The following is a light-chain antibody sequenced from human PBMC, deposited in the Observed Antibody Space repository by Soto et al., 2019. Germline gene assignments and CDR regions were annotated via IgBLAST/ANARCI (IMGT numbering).Light chain of an antibody. CDR3: PQYSVYSRT. J-gene: IGKJ1*01. V-gene: IGKV1-5*03. Sequence: VKKSLSVVSAYVRDRVTITCRASQSINKWMAWYQLKPGKAPQLLIYKASSLQSGVPSRFSGSGSGTEFTLTISSLQPDDFATYLSPQYSVYSRTFEQGSNVDNK. CDR1: QSINKW. CDR2: KAS.